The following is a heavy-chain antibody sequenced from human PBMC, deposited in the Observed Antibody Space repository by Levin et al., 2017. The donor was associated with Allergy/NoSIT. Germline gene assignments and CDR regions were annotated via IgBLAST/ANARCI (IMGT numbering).Heavy chain of an antibody. CDR2: IYHSGNT. V-gene: IGHV4-38-2*01. J-gene: IGHJ4*02. CDR1: GYSISSGFY. D-gene: IGHD4-17*01. Sequence: SETLSLTCAVSGYSISSGFYWGWIRLSPGKGLEWIGNIYHSGNTYYNPSLKSRVTITVDTSKNQFSLRLSSVTAADTAVYYCARQVGSAVTSDYWGQGTLVTVSS. CDR3: ARQVGSAVTSDY.